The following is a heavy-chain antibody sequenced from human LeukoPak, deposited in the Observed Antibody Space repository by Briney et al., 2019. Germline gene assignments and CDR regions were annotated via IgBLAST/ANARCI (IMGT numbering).Heavy chain of an antibody. CDR3: ARGPYGSSGTPDAFDI. V-gene: IGHV3-66*01. D-gene: IGHD3-10*01. Sequence: GGSLRLSCAASGFILKTYAMSWVRQAPGKGLEWVSVIYSGGTTHYADSVKGRFTISRDNSKNTLYLQMNSLRAEDTAVYYCARGPYGSSGTPDAFDIWGQGTMVTVSS. J-gene: IGHJ3*02. CDR2: IYSGGTT. CDR1: GFILKTYA.